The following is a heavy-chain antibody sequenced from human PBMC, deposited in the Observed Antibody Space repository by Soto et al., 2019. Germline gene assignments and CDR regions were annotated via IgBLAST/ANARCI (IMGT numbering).Heavy chain of an antibody. CDR1: GFTFSRYA. CDR2: INDNSVYT. D-gene: IGHD2-2*01. J-gene: IGHJ5*02. CDR3: AKLVDSSTFS. V-gene: IGHV3-23*01. Sequence: GSLRLSCAASGFTFSRYAMIWVRQAPEKGLEWVSAINDNSVYTYYADSVKGRFTISRDNSKNTLYLQMDSLRPEDTAVYYCAKLVDSSTFSWGQGTLVTVSS.